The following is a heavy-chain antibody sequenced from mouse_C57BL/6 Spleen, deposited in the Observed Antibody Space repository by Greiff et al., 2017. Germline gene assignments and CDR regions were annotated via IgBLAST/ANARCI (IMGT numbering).Heavy chain of an antibody. CDR3: ARENHYYGSSLWYFDV. J-gene: IGHJ1*03. V-gene: IGHV1-55*01. CDR1: GYTFTSYW. Sequence: QVQLKQPGAELVKPGASVQMSCKASGYTFTSYWLTWVKQRPGQGLEWLGDIYPGSGSTNSNEKFKSKATLTVDTSSSTAYMQLSSLTSEDSAVYYCARENHYYGSSLWYFDVWGTGTTVTVSS. CDR2: IYPGSGST. D-gene: IGHD1-1*01.